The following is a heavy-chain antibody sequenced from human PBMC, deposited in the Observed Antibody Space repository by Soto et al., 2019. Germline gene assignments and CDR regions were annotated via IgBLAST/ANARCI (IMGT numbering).Heavy chain of an antibody. V-gene: IGHV3-7*05. J-gene: IGHJ4*02. Sequence: DVQLVESGGDLVQPGGSLRLSCAASGFTFSTHWMSWVRQAPGKGLEWVANVNQDGSEKYYVDSVRGRVTISRDNAKNSLYLQMNSLRVEDTAVYFCASAVAGTSGYWGLGTLVTVSS. CDR3: ASAVAGTSGY. CDR1: GFTFSTHW. D-gene: IGHD3-10*01. CDR2: VNQDGSEK.